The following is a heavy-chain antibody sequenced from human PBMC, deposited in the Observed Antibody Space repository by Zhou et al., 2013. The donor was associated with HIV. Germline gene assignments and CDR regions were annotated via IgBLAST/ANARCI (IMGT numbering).Heavy chain of an antibody. CDR3: ARAHCTNGICYSATGYYYYMDV. CDR2: ISGYNGNT. D-gene: IGHD2-8*01. CDR1: GYSFNLYG. Sequence: QVHLVQSGREVTKPGASVKVSCTASGYSFNLYGVSWVRQAPGQGLEWMGWISGYNGNTNYAQKFQGRVTMTIDTATSTAYMDFRSLKSDDTAVYYCARAHCTNGICYSATGYYYYMDVWGNGTTVIVSS. V-gene: IGHV1-18*01. J-gene: IGHJ6*03.